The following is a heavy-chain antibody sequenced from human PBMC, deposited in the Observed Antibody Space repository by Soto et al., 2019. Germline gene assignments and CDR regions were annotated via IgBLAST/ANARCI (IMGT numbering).Heavy chain of an antibody. D-gene: IGHD3-3*02. CDR1: GGSISSSSYY. J-gene: IGHJ5*02. CDR3: ASPKIAFYNWFDP. CDR2: IYYSGST. V-gene: IGHV4-39*01. Sequence: QLQLQESGPGLVKPSETLSLTCTVSGGSISSSSYYWGWIRQPPGKGLEWIGSIYYSGSTYYNPSXXXRXTISVDTSKNQFSLKLSSVTAADAAVYYCASPKIAFYNWFDPWGQGTLVTVSS.